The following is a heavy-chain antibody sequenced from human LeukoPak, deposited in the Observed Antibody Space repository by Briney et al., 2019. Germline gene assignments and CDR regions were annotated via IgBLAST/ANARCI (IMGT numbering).Heavy chain of an antibody. Sequence: PSQTLSLTCTVSGCSISSGGYYWSWIRQHPGKGLDSIGHIYYSGSTYYNPSLNSRVTISVDTSKNQFSLNLSSLTAADTAVYYCARHSLGRSGWYVDHWGQGTLVTVSS. V-gene: IGHV4-31*03. CDR3: ARHSLGRSGWYVDH. CDR2: IYYSGST. CDR1: GCSISSGGYY. J-gene: IGHJ4*02. D-gene: IGHD6-19*01.